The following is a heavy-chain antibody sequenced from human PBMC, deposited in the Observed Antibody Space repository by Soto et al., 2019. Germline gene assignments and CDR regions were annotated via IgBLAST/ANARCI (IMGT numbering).Heavy chain of an antibody. CDR1: GYTFTSYG. Sequence: ASGKVSCKASGYTFTSYGISWVRQAPGQGLEWMGWISAYNGNTNYAQKLQGRVTMTTDTSTSTAYMELRSLRSDDTAVYYCARNGVRTLRFLEWSDIANYGIDVWGQGTTVTVSS. CDR3: ARNGVRTLRFLEWSDIANYGIDV. CDR2: ISAYNGNT. J-gene: IGHJ6*02. V-gene: IGHV1-18*01. D-gene: IGHD3-3*01.